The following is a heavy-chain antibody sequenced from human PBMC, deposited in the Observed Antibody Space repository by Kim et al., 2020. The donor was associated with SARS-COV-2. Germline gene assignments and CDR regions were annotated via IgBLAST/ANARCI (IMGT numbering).Heavy chain of an antibody. D-gene: IGHD2-2*01. Sequence: SRVTISVDTSKNQFSLKLSSVTAADTAVYYCARDSEVNQLLSYYYYGMDVWGQGTTVTVSS. J-gene: IGHJ6*02. V-gene: IGHV4-59*01. CDR3: ARDSEVNQLLSYYYYGMDV.